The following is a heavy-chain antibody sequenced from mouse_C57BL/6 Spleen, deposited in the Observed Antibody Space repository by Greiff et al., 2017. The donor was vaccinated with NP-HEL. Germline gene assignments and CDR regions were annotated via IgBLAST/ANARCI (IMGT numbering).Heavy chain of an antibody. CDR1: GYSFTGYY. J-gene: IGHJ3*01. D-gene: IGHD3-2*02. Sequence: EVQLVESGPELVKPGASVKISCKASGYSFTGYYMNWVKQSPEKSLEWIGEINPSTGGTTYNQKFKAKATLTVDKSSSTAYMQLKSLTSEDSAVYYCARGGAQARFAYWGQGTLVTVSA. CDR2: INPSTGGT. V-gene: IGHV1-42*01. CDR3: ARGGAQARFAY.